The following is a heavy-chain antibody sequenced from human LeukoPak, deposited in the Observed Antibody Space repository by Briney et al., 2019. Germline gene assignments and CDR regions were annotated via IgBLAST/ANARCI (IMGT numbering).Heavy chain of an antibody. CDR2: ISSSGSTI. Sequence: PGGSLRLSCAASGFTFSDYYMSWIRQAPGKGLEWVSYISSSGSTIYYADSVKGRFTISRDNAKNSLYLQMNSLRAEDTAVYYCARDRPRVVPAATFGWFDPWGQGTLVTVSS. D-gene: IGHD2-2*01. J-gene: IGHJ5*02. CDR3: ARDRPRVVPAATFGWFDP. CDR1: GFTFSDYY. V-gene: IGHV3-11*01.